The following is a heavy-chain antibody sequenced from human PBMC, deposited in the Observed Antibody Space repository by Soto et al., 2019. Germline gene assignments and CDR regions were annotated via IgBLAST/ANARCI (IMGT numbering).Heavy chain of an antibody. CDR2: TLYSGSP. Sequence: SETLSLTXRVSGGSVGTGAYYWSWIRQPPGKGLEWIGYTLYSGSPNYNPSLQSLQSRVTISVDTSRNQFSLRLTSVTAAGTALYYCARHDYYHRTFDIWGQGTLVTVSS. CDR3: ARHDYYHRTFDI. D-gene: IGHD3-9*01. V-gene: IGHV4-61*08. CDR1: GGSVGTGAYY. J-gene: IGHJ3*02.